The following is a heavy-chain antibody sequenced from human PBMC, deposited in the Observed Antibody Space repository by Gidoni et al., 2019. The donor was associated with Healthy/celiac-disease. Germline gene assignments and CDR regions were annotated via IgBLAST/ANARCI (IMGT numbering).Heavy chain of an antibody. CDR2: ISWDGVST. V-gene: IGHV3-43*01. CDR1: GFTFDDYT. J-gene: IGHJ6*02. Sequence: EVQLVESGGVVVQPGVSLRLPCAASGFTFDDYTMHWVRQAPGKGLEWVSLISWDGVSTYYADSVKGRFTISRDNSKNSLYLQMNSLRTEDTALYYCAKDIHPFAYYYGMDVWGQGTTVTVSS. CDR3: AKDIHPFAYYYGMDV.